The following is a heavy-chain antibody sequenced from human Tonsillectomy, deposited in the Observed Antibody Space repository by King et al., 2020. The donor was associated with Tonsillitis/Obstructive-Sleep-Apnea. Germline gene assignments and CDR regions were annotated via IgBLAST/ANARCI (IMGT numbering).Heavy chain of an antibody. D-gene: IGHD2-2*01. CDR2: INHSGST. CDR1: GGSFSGYY. V-gene: IGHV4-34*01. J-gene: IGHJ4*02. Sequence: VQLQQWGAGLLKPSETLSLTCAVYGGSFSGYYWSWIRQPPGKGLEWIGEINHSGSTNYNPSLKSRVTISVDTSKNQFSLKLSSVTAADTAVYYCARVHGSRVVPAAYDYWGQGTLVTVSS. CDR3: ARVHGSRVVPAAYDY.